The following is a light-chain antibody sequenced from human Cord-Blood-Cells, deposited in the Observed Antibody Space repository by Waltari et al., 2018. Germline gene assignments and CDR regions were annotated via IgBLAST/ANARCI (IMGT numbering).Light chain of an antibody. Sequence: EIVLTQSPATLSLSPGDRATLSCRASQSVSSYLAWYQQKPGQAPRLLIYDASNRATGIPARFSGSGSGTDFTLTISSLEPEDFAVYYCQQRSNSFGGGTKVEIK. CDR1: QSVSSY. CDR2: DAS. CDR3: QQRSNS. J-gene: IGKJ4*01. V-gene: IGKV3-11*01.